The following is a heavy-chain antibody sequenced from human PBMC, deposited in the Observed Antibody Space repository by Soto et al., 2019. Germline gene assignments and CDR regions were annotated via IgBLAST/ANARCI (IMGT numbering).Heavy chain of an antibody. CDR1: GFTFSSYG. Sequence: PGGSLRLSCAASGFTFSSYGMHWVRQAPGKGLEWVSAISGSGGSTYYADSVKGRFTISRDNSKNTLYLQMNSLRAEDTAVYYCAKGGSGPYYYYYMDVWGKGTTVTVSS. CDR2: ISGSGGST. V-gene: IGHV3-23*01. CDR3: AKGGSGPYYYYYMDV. D-gene: IGHD3-10*01. J-gene: IGHJ6*03.